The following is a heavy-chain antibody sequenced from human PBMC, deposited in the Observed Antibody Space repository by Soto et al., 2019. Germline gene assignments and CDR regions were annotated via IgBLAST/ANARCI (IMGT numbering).Heavy chain of an antibody. D-gene: IGHD6-19*01. CDR3: ARGRGWRDY. V-gene: IGHV1-8*01. CDR2: MDPKTGNT. J-gene: IGHJ4*02. Sequence: EASVKVSCKASGYSFTSYDINWVRQATGQGLEWMGWMDPKTGNTDYGQKFQGRVTMTRNTSISTAYMELSSLTSEDTAAYYCARGRGWRDYWGQGTLVTVSS. CDR1: GYSFTSYD.